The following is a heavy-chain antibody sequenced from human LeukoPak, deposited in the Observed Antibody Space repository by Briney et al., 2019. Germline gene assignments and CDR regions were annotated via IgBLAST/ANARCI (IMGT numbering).Heavy chain of an antibody. CDR3: AKILNAIYFDL. Sequence: GGSLRLSCAASGFTFSSYAMNWVRQAPGRGLGGVSTIDETTYYADSVKGRFSISRDDSKIMLFLQMDNLRADDAAVYYWAKILNAIYFDLWGRGTLVTASS. CDR2: IDETT. CDR1: GFTFSSYA. V-gene: IGHV3-23*05. D-gene: IGHD2-2*01. J-gene: IGHJ2*01.